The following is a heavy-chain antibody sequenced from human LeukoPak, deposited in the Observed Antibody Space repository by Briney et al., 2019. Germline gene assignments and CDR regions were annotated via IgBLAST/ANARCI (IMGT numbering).Heavy chain of an antibody. CDR2: IIPIFGTA. D-gene: IGHD3-9*01. CDR3: ATGPPRDSDYDILTGYYRQGFDY. J-gene: IGHJ4*02. V-gene: IGHV1-69*05. Sequence: ASVKVSCKASGGTFSSYAISWVRQAPGQGLEWMGGIIPIFGTANYAQKFQGRVTMTTDTSTDTAYMELSSLRSEDTAVHYCATGPPRDSDYDILTGYYRQGFDYWGQGTLVTVSS. CDR1: GGTFSSYA.